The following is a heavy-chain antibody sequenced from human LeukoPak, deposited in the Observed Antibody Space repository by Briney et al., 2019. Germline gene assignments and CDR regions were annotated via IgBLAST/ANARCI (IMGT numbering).Heavy chain of an antibody. Sequence: GGSLRLSCAASGFTFSDYWMSWVRQAPGKGLEWVASIKQDGSEDYYVDSVKGRFTISRDNAKKSMYLQMNSLRADDTADYYCARDGGYCSGGSCYWECWGQGTLVIVPT. J-gene: IGHJ4*02. CDR1: GFTFSDYW. V-gene: IGHV3-7*01. CDR3: ARDGGYCSGGSCYWEC. D-gene: IGHD2-15*01. CDR2: IKQDGSED.